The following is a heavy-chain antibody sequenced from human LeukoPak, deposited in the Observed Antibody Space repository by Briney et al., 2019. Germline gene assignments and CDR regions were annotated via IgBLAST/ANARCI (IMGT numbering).Heavy chain of an antibody. V-gene: IGHV3-23*01. CDR3: ARASAVAGTRHY. CDR2: IGASGGST. J-gene: IGHJ4*02. D-gene: IGHD6-19*01. Sequence: PGGSLRLSCATSGFTFSSYAMSWVRQAPGKGLEWVSGIGASGGSTYYADSVKGRFTISRDNAKNSLYLQMNSLRAQDTAVYYCARASAVAGTRHYWGQGTLVTVSS. CDR1: GFTFSSYA.